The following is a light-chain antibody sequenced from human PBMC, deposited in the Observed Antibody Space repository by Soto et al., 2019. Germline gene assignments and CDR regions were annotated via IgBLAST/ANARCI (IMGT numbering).Light chain of an antibody. V-gene: IGLV2-14*01. Sequence: QSVLTQPASVSGSPGQSITISCTGTSSDVGGYNYVSWYQQHPGKAPKLMIYEVSNRPSGVSNRFSGSKSGNTASLTISGLQAEDEPDHYCSSYKSSSTLNVFGTGTKVTVL. CDR2: EVS. CDR1: SSDVGGYNY. CDR3: SSYKSSSTLNV. J-gene: IGLJ1*01.